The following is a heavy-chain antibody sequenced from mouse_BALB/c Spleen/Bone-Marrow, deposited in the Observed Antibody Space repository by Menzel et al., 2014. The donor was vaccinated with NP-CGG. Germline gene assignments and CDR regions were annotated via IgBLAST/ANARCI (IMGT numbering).Heavy chain of an antibody. V-gene: IGHV14-3*02. J-gene: IGHJ4*01. CDR2: IDPANGNT. CDR3: ARWEYYAMDY. D-gene: IGHD4-1*01. Sequence: VQLQQSGAELVKPGASVKLSCTASGFNIKDTYMHWVKQRPEQGLEWIGRIDPANGNTKYDSNFQCQASITADKSSNTAYLRLGSLTSEDTAVYYCARWEYYAMDYWVQGTSVTVS. CDR1: GFNIKDTY.